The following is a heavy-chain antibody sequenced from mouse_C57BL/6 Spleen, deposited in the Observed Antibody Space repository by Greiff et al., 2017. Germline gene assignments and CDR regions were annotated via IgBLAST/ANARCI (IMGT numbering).Heavy chain of an antibody. CDR3: ARGLDWYFWV. CDR2: IDPSDSYT. V-gene: IGHV1-50*01. D-gene: IGHD3-1*01. J-gene: IGHJ1*03. Sequence: VQLQQPGAELVKPGASVKLSCKASGYTFTSYWMQWVKQRPGQGLEWIGEIDPSDSYTNYNQKFKGKATLTVDTSSSTAYMQLSSLTSEDSVVYFCARGLDWYFWVWGTGATVTVSS. CDR1: GYTFTSYW.